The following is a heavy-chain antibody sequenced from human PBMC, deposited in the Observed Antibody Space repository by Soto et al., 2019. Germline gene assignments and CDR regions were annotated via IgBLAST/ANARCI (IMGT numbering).Heavy chain of an antibody. CDR1: GFTFSSYG. J-gene: IGHJ5*02. V-gene: IGHV3-30*03. CDR3: ATYSSGWSHFDP. D-gene: IGHD6-19*01. CDR2: MSYDGSNR. Sequence: QVHLVESGGGVVQPGRSLRLSCAASGFTFSSYGMHWVRQAPGKGLEWVAVMSYDGSNRYYADSVKGRFTISRDNSKNTLYLLRNSLRAEDTAVYYCATYSSGWSHFDPWGQGTLVTVSS.